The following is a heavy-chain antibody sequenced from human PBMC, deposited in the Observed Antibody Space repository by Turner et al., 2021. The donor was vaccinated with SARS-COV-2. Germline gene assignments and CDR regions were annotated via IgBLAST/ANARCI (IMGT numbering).Heavy chain of an antibody. CDR2: VDPDDAET. J-gene: IGHJ4*02. D-gene: IGHD2-21*02. Sequence: VQLVRSGAEVKTPGASVKVSCKVSGSTLPELSMHWVRQAPGKGLEWMGGVDPDDAETIYAQKFQGRVTMTEDTSTDTAYMELSSLSSEDTAVYYCATGYSYCGGDCSIHYWGQGTLVTVSS. V-gene: IGHV1-24*01. CDR1: GSTLPELS. CDR3: ATGYSYCGGDCSIHY.